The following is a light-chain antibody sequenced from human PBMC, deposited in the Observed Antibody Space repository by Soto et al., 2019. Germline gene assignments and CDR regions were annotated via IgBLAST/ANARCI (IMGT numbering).Light chain of an antibody. J-gene: IGKJ1*01. V-gene: IGKV1-5*01. CDR3: QQHYIHWT. CDR2: DAS. Sequence: DIQVTQSPSTLSASVGDRVTITCRASQNINTLLAWYQQKPGKAPQLLIYDASTLESGVPSRLSGSGSGTEFTLSISSLQPDDFATYYCQQHYIHWTFGQGTKVDIK. CDR1: QNINTL.